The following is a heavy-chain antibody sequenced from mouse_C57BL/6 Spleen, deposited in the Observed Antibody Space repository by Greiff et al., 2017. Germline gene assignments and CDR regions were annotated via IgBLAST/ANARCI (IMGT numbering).Heavy chain of an antibody. D-gene: IGHD2-3*01. CDR3: ARDVDGYAIDF. Sequence: DVMLVESGGDLVKPGGSLKLSCAASGFTFSSYGMSWVRQTPDKRLEWVATISSGGSYTYYPDSVKGRFTISRDNAKNNLYLQLSSLKSEDTAMYYCARDVDGYAIDFWGPGTSVTVSS. CDR1: GFTFSSYG. V-gene: IGHV5-6*02. J-gene: IGHJ4*01. CDR2: ISSGGSYT.